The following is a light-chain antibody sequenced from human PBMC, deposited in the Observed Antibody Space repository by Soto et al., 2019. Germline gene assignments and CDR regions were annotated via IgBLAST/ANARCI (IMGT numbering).Light chain of an antibody. CDR3: QEYGGSPCW. V-gene: IGKV3-20*01. Sequence: DSVFLRARGTLSLSPGERATLSCMPSQSVSSNNLAWLRQKPGQAPRLLIYGASSRATDIPDRFSGSGSGTDFTLTISRLEPEHFAVYYCQEYGGSPCWIGQGIKVYIK. CDR2: GAS. CDR1: QSVSSNN. J-gene: IGKJ1*01.